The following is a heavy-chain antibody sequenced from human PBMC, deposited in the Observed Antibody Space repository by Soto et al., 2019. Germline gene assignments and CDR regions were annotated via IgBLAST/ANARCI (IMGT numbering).Heavy chain of an antibody. V-gene: IGHV4-31*03. Sequence: PSETLSLTCTVSGGSTSSGGYYWSWVRQRPGKGLEWIGHIYYSGGTYYNPSLESRLTMSIDTSKNQFSLKLSSVTPADTAVYYCARDKGRAGYFDYWGQGTLVTVSS. CDR3: ARDKGRAGYFDY. CDR2: IYYSGGT. J-gene: IGHJ4*02. D-gene: IGHD3-10*01. CDR1: GGSTSSGGYY.